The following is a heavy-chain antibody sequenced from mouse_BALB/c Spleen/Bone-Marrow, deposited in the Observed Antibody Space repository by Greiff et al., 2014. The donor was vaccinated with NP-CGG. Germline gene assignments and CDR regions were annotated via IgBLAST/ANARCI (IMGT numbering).Heavy chain of an antibody. CDR3: AGDGAY. J-gene: IGHJ3*01. D-gene: IGHD3-3*01. V-gene: IGHV14-3*02. Sequence: VQLQQPGAELVKPGASVKLSCTASGFNIKDTYMHWVKQRPEQGLEWIGRIDPANGNTKYDPKFQGKATITADTSSNTAYLQLSSLTSEVTAVYYCAGDGAYWGQGTLVTVSA. CDR2: IDPANGNT. CDR1: GFNIKDTY.